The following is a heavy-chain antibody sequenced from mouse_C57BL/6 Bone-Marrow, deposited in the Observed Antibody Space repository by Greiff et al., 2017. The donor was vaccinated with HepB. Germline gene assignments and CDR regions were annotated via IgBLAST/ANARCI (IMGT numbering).Heavy chain of an antibody. D-gene: IGHD2-3*01. CDR2: ISSGGSYT. CDR3: ARQRDGYSFAY. Sequence: EVKLMESGGDLVKPGGSLKLSCAASGFTFSSYGMSWVRQTPDKRLEWVATISSGGSYTYYPDSVKGRLTISRDNAKNTLYLQMSSLKSEDTAMYYCARQRDGYSFAYWGQGTLVTVSA. CDR1: GFTFSSYG. J-gene: IGHJ3*01. V-gene: IGHV5-6*01.